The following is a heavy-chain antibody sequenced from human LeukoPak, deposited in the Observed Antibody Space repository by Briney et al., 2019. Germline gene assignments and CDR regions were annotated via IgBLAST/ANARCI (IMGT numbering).Heavy chain of an antibody. J-gene: IGHJ1*01. CDR1: GFTFSSYG. D-gene: IGHD3-10*01. Sequence: GGSLRLSCAASGFTFSSYGMHWVRQAPGKGLEWVAHISSSSSTIHYADSVKGRFTISRDNAKSSLYLQMNSLRAEDTAGYHCTREDGFGSAFSYWGQGTLVTVSS. CDR3: TREDGFGSAFSY. CDR2: ISSSSSTI. V-gene: IGHV3-48*04.